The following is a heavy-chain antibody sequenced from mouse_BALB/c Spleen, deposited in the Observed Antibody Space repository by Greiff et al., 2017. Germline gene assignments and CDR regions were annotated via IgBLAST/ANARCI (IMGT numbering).Heavy chain of an antibody. CDR3: ERVDDYEFAY. D-gene: IGHD2-4*01. V-gene: IGHV5-6-5*01. CDR1: GFTFSSYA. Sequence: EVKLVESGGGLVKPGGSLKLSCAASGFTFSSYAMSWVRQTPEKRLEWVASISSGGSTYYPDSVKGRFTISRDNARNILYLQMSSLRSEDTAMYYCERVDDYEFAYWGQGTLVTVSA. J-gene: IGHJ3*01. CDR2: ISSGGST.